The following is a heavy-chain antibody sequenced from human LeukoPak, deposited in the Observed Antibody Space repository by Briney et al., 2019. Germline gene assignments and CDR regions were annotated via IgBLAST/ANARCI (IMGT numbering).Heavy chain of an antibody. Sequence: GGSLRLSCAASGFTFRSYAMSWVRQAPGKGLEWVSAISGSGDNTYYADSVKGRFTISRDNSKNTLSLQMNGLRAEDTAVYYCAKAAYTSGWGVDPWGQGTLVTVSS. J-gene: IGHJ5*02. D-gene: IGHD6-19*01. CDR3: AKAAYTSGWGVDP. CDR2: ISGSGDNT. V-gene: IGHV3-23*01. CDR1: GFTFRSYA.